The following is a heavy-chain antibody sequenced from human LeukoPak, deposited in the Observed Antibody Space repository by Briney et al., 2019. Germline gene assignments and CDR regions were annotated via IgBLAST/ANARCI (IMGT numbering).Heavy chain of an antibody. CDR1: GYTLTELS. J-gene: IGHJ6*02. D-gene: IGHD1-26*01. CDR3: ATDRQYSGSLDV. V-gene: IGHV1-24*01. CDR2: FDPEDGET. Sequence: ASVKVSCQVFGYTLTELSMHWVRQAPGKGLERTGGFDPEDGETIYAQKFQGRVTMTEDTSTDTAYMELSSLRSEDTAVYYCATDRQYSGSLDVWGQGTTVTVSS.